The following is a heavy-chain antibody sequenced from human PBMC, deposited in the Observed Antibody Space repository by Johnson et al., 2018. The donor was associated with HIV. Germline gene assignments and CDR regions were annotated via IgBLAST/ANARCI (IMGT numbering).Heavy chain of an antibody. CDR2: IRYDGSNK. D-gene: IGHD3-16*01. CDR1: GFTFSSYG. Sequence: QEKLVESGGGVVQPGGSLRLSCVASGFTFSSYGMHWVRQAPGKGLEWVAFIRYDGSNKYYADSVKGRFTISRDNSKNTLYLQMNSLRAEDTAVYYCARDGAESLGGHNREDSFDIWGQGTKVTVRS. V-gene: IGHV3-30*02. J-gene: IGHJ3*02. CDR3: ARDGAESLGGHNREDSFDI.